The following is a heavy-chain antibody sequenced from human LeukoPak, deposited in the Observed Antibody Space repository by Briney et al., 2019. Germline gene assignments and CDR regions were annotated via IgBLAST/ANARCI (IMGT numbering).Heavy chain of an antibody. CDR3: ARASMHYYYYYGMDV. CDR2: IYYSGST. D-gene: IGHD2-2*01. J-gene: IGHJ6*02. Sequence: SETLSLTCTVSGGSISSSSYYWGWIRQPPGKGLEWIGYIYYSGSTNYNPSLKSRVTISVDTSKNQFSLKLSSVTAADTAVYYCARASMHYYYYYGMDVWGQGTTVTVSS. CDR1: GGSISSSSYY. V-gene: IGHV4-61*05.